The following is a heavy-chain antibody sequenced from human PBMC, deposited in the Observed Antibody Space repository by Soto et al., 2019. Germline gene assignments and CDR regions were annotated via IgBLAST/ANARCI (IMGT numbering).Heavy chain of an antibody. V-gene: IGHV3-23*01. D-gene: IGHD2-2*01. CDR1: GFTFSSYA. J-gene: IGHJ5*02. Sequence: PGGSLRLSCAASGFTFSSYAMSWVRQAPGKGLEWVSAISGSGGSTYYADSVKGRFTISRDNSKNTLYLQMNSLRAEDTAVYYCAKDRDIVVVPARFDPWGQGTLVTVSS. CDR3: AKDRDIVVVPARFDP. CDR2: ISGSGGST.